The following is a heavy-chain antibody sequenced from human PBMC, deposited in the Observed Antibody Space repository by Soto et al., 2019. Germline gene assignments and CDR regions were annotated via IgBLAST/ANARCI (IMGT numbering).Heavy chain of an antibody. CDR3: ARGSYYYDSSGDYHS. J-gene: IGHJ4*02. Sequence: QVQLQESGPGLVKPSQTLSLTCTVSGGSISSGDYYWIWIRQPPGKGLEWIGYIYYSWSTYYNPSLKSGVTISVDTSKNQFALKLSYVPAADTAVYYCARGSYYYDSSGDYHSWGQGTLVTVSS. CDR1: GGSISSGDYY. V-gene: IGHV4-30-4*01. D-gene: IGHD3-22*01. CDR2: IYYSWST.